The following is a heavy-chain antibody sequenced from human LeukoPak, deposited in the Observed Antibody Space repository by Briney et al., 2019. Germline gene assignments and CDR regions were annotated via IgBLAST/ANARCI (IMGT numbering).Heavy chain of an antibody. Sequence: PSETLSLTCTVSGGSISCGDYYWSWIRQPPGKGLKWIGYIFYSGNTYYNPSLKSRVPISVDTSKNQFSLKLSSVTAADAAVYYCARARGATIFQSAFDIWGQGTMVTVSS. CDR1: GGSISCGDYY. V-gene: IGHV4-30-4*02. CDR3: ARARGATIFQSAFDI. J-gene: IGHJ3*02. D-gene: IGHD5-24*01. CDR2: IFYSGNT.